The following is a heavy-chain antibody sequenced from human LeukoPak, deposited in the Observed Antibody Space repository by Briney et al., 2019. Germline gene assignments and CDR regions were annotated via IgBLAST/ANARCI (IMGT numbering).Heavy chain of an antibody. D-gene: IGHD2/OR15-2a*01. Sequence: SETLSLTCTVSGGSINNYYWRWVRQPPGAGLEWLAYIYYTGSTNYNPSLKTRLTISVDTSKNQFSLRLNSVPAADTAVYYCARFSQYYDSPTHYLDYWGQGILVTVSS. CDR3: ARFSQYYDSPTHYLDY. CDR2: IYYTGST. J-gene: IGHJ4*02. V-gene: IGHV4-59*08. CDR1: GGSINNYY.